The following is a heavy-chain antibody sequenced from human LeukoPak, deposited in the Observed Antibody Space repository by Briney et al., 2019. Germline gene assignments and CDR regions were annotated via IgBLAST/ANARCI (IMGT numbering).Heavy chain of an antibody. J-gene: IGHJ5*02. D-gene: IGHD3-3*01. CDR2: INSGSSTI. CDR1: GFTFSSYE. Sequence: GGSLRLSCAASGFTFSSYEMNWVRQAPGKGLEWVSYINSGSSTIYYAPSVKGRFTISRDNAKNSLYLQMNSLRAEDTAVYYCARSSAYYTDNWFDPWGQGTLVTVSS. V-gene: IGHV3-48*03. CDR3: ARSSAYYTDNWFDP.